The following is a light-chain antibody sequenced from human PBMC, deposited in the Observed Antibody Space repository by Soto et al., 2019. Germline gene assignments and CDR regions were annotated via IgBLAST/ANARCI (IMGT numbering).Light chain of an antibody. CDR2: RNN. CDR1: SSNIESNF. Sequence: QSVLTQPPSASGTPGQRVTISCSGNSSNIESNFVYWYQQFPGTAPRLLIYRNNQRPSGFPDRFSGSKSGTSASLAISALRSDDEGDYYCTVWDDSLRGRLFGGGTKLTVL. V-gene: IGLV1-47*01. J-gene: IGLJ2*01. CDR3: TVWDDSLRGRL.